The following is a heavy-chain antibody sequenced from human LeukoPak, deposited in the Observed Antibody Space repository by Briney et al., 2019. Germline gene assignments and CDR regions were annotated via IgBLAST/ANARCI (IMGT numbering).Heavy chain of an antibody. CDR2: ISWNSGSI. D-gene: IGHD6-6*01. V-gene: IGHV3-9*01. Sequence: PGGSLRLSCAASGFTFDDYAMHWVRQAPGKGLEWVSGISWNSGSIGYADSVKGRFTISRDNAKNSLYLQMNSLRAEDTALYYCAKGLGLGRPGNYYYYYMDVWGKETTVTVSS. CDR3: AKGLGLGRPGNYYYYYMDV. CDR1: GFTFDDYA. J-gene: IGHJ6*03.